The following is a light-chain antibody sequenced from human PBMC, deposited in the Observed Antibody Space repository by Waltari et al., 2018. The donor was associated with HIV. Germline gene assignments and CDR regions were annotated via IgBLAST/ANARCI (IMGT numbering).Light chain of an antibody. CDR3: GTWDSSLSPFRV. J-gene: IGLJ3*02. Sequence: QSMLTQPPSVSAAPGQKVTISCSGSSSNIGNNYVSWYQHLPGTAPKLLIYDNNKRPSGIPDRFSGSKSGTSATLGITGLQTGDEADYYCGTWDSSLSPFRVFGGGTKLTVL. CDR1: SSNIGNNY. CDR2: DNN. V-gene: IGLV1-51*01.